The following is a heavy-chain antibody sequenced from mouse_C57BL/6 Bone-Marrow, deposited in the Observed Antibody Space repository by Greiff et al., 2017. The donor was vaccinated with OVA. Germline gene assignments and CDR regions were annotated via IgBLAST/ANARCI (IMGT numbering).Heavy chain of an antibody. Sequence: QVQLKESGAELLKPGASVKLSCKATGYTFTGYWIEWVKQRPGHGLEWIGEILPGSGSTNYNEKFKGKATFTADTSSNTAYMQLSSLTTEDSAIYYCARDKGYYGSSHYAMDYWGQGTSVTVSS. V-gene: IGHV1-9*01. J-gene: IGHJ4*01. CDR1: GYTFTGYW. CDR2: ILPGSGST. CDR3: ARDKGYYGSSHYAMDY. D-gene: IGHD1-1*01.